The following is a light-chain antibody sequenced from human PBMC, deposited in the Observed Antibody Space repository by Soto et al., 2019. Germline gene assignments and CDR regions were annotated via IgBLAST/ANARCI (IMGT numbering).Light chain of an antibody. Sequence: EIGLWLSLRTVYRFTFYRATLSFRSSQSVSSSYLAWYQQKPGQAPRLLIYGASSRATGIPDRFSGSGSGTDFTLTISSLQSEDLALYYCQQDNEWPLKFGQGAKVDIK. CDR1: QSVSSSY. CDR3: QQDNEWPLK. J-gene: IGKJ1*01. V-gene: IGKV3-20*01. CDR2: GAS.